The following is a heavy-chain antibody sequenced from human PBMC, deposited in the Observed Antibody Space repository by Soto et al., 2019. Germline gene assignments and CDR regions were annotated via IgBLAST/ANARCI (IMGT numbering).Heavy chain of an antibody. V-gene: IGHV1-8*01. CDR2: MNPNSGNT. J-gene: IGHJ4*02. CDR1: GYTFTSYD. CDR3: ARLPYGVYEPFDY. Sequence: ASVKVSCKASGYTFTSYDINWVRLATGQGLEWMGWMNPNSGNTGYAQKFQGRVTMTRNTSISTAYMELSSLRSEDTAVYYCARLPYGVYEPFDYWGQGTLVTVSS. D-gene: IGHD4-17*01.